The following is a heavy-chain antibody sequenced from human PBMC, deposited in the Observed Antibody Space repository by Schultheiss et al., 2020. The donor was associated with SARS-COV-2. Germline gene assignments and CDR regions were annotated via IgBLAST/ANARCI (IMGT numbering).Heavy chain of an antibody. V-gene: IGHV3-30*18. CDR2: ILYDGSNK. Sequence: SCAASGLRFSTYAMHWVRQAPGKGPEWVAVILYDGSNKYYADSVKGRFTISRDNSKNTLYLQMNSLRAEDTAVYYCAKFPASCSSTSCNVFDYWGQGTLVTVSS. D-gene: IGHD2-2*01. CDR1: GLRFSTYA. CDR3: AKFPASCSSTSCNVFDY. J-gene: IGHJ4*02.